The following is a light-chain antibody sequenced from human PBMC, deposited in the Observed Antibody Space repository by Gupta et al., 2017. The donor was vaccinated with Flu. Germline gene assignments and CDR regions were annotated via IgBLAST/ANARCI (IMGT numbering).Light chain of an antibody. V-gene: IGLV1-47*01. CDR2: RND. CDR1: SSNIGSHS. CDR3: ATWDASLSGVV. J-gene: IGLJ2*01. Sequence: QSVLTQPPSASGTPGQRVTISCSGSSSNIGSHSVYWYQQLPGTAPKVLISRNDQRPSGGPDRFSGSKSGSSASLAISGLRAEDEADYYCATWDASLSGVVFGGGTKLTVL.